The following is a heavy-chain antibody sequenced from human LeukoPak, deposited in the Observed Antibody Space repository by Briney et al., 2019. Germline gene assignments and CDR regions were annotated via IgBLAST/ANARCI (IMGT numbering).Heavy chain of an antibody. CDR3: TRDSSEFRSLLTH. V-gene: IGHV1-69*13. CDR2: IIPIFGTA. J-gene: IGHJ1*01. CDR1: GGTFRNYA. D-gene: IGHD1-14*01. Sequence: SVKVSCKASGGTFRNYAISWVRQAPGQGPEWMGGIIPIFGTANYAQKFQGRVTITADESTSTAYMELSSLRSEDTAVYYCTRDSSEFRSLLTHWGQGTLVTVSS.